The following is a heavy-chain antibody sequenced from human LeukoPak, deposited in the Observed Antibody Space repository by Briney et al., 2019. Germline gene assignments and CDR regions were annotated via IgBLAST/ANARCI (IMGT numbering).Heavy chain of an antibody. CDR2: ISSSGSTI. Sequence: GGSLRLSCAAPGFTFSSYEMNWVRQAPGKGLEWVSYISSSGSTIYYADSVKGRFTISRDNAKNSLYLQMNSLRAEDTAVYYCARGNGLYCGGDCYSYYYYYMDVWGKGTTVTVSS. CDR1: GFTFSSYE. CDR3: ARGNGLYCGGDCYSYYYYYMDV. V-gene: IGHV3-48*03. J-gene: IGHJ6*03. D-gene: IGHD2-21*02.